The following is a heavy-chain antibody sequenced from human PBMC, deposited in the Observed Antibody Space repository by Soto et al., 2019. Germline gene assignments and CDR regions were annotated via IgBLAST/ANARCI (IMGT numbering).Heavy chain of an antibody. CDR2: ISYDGSLK. CDR1: GFTFSPYG. J-gene: IGHJ4*02. CDR3: AKDHEITFGGIIVLFDY. Sequence: QVQLVESGGGVVQPGRSLRLSCAASGFTFSPYGMHWVRQAPGKGLEWVALISYDGSLKYYADSVNGRFTISRDNSKNTLYLEMNSLRAEDTAVYYCAKDHEITFGGIIVLFDYWGQGTLVTVSS. V-gene: IGHV3-30*18. D-gene: IGHD3-16*02.